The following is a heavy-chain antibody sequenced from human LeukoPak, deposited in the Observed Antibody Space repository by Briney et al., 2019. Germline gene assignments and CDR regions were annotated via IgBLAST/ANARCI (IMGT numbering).Heavy chain of an antibody. CDR3: ARDFSGYDYNFDY. J-gene: IGHJ4*02. Sequence: GGSLRLSCAASGFTFSNCNMNWVRQAPGKGLEWVSSINYDSTYIYYADSLKGRFTISRDNAKNSLYLQMNSLRAEDTAVYYCARDFSGYDYNFDYWGQGTLVTVSS. CDR2: INYDSTYI. D-gene: IGHD5-12*01. CDR1: GFTFSNCN. V-gene: IGHV3-21*01.